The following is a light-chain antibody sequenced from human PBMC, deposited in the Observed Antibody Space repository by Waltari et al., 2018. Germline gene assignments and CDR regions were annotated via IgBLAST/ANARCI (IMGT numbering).Light chain of an antibody. V-gene: IGKV3D-15*01. Sequence: EIVMTQSPATLSVSPGERATLSCRASQSVSSTLAWYQQKPGQPPRLLIYGASTRATATPARFSGSGSGTEFTLAISSLQSEDFAVYYCQQRRSWFAFGPGTKVEIK. CDR2: GAS. J-gene: IGKJ3*01. CDR3: QQRRSWFA. CDR1: QSVSST.